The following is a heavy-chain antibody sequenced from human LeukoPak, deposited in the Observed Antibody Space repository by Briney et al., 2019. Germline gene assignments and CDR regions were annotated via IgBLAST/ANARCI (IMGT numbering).Heavy chain of an antibody. V-gene: IGHV5-51*01. CDR2: IYPGDSDT. D-gene: IGHD3-22*01. CDR1: GYSFTSYW. CDR3: ARPNITPYYDSRGYDAFDV. Sequence: GEPLKISCKGSGYSFTSYWISWVRQMPGKGLEWMGIIYPGDSDTRYSPSFQGQVTISADKSVNTAYLQWSSLKASDTAMYYCARPNITPYYDSRGYDAFDVWGQGTMVTVYS. J-gene: IGHJ3*01.